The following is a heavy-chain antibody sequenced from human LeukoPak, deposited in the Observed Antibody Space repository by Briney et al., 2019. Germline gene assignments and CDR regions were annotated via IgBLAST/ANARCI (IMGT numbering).Heavy chain of an antibody. J-gene: IGHJ6*03. CDR1: GGSISSYY. CDR3: ARAPTKIYYYMDV. D-gene: IGHD5-24*01. CDR2: IYTSGST. V-gene: IGHV4-4*09. Sequence: SETLSLTCTVTGGSISSYYWSWIRQPPGKGLEWIGYIYTSGSTNYNPSLKSRVTISVDTSKNQVSLKVSSVTAADTAVYYCARAPTKIYYYMDVWGKGTTVTVSS.